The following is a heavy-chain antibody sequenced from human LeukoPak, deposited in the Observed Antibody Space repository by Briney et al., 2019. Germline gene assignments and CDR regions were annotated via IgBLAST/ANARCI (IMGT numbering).Heavy chain of an antibody. CDR2: ISISGSTI. Sequence: GGSLRLSCAASGFTFSNYEMNWVRQAPGKGLEWVSYISISGSTIYYADSVKGRFTISRDNAKNSLYLQMNTLRAEDTAVYYCAREGVVVSAAVDYWGQGTLVTVSS. D-gene: IGHD2-2*01. CDR1: GFTFSNYE. J-gene: IGHJ4*02. V-gene: IGHV3-48*03. CDR3: AREGVVVSAAVDY.